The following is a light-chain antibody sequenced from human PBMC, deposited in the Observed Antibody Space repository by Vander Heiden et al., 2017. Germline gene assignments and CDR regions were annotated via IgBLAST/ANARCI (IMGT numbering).Light chain of an antibody. CDR2: RNN. Sequence: QSVLTQPPSASGTPGQRVTISCSGSSSNIGSNYVYWYQQLPGTAPKLLIYRNNQRPSGVPDRFSGSKSGTSASLAISGLRSEDEADYSCAAWDDSLSALYVFGTGTKV. CDR1: SSNIGSNY. V-gene: IGLV1-47*01. J-gene: IGLJ1*01. CDR3: AAWDDSLSALYV.